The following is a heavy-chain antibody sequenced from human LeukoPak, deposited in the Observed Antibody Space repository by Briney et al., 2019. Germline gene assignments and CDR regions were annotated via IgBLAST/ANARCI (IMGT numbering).Heavy chain of an antibody. J-gene: IGHJ3*02. V-gene: IGHV1-3*02. CDR3: ARGRTASGYSGYDAPDAFDI. D-gene: IGHD5-12*01. CDR1: GYTFTSYA. Sequence: ASVKVSCKASGYTFTSYAMHWVRQAPGQRLEWMGWSNAGNGNTKYSQEFQGRVTITRDTSASTAYMELSSLRSEDTAVYYCARGRTASGYSGYDAPDAFDIWGQGTMVTVSS. CDR2: SNAGNGNT.